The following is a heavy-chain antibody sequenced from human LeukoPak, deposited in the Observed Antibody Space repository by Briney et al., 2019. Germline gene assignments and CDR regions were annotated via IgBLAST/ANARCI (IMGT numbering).Heavy chain of an antibody. D-gene: IGHD3-22*01. CDR2: IYHSGTT. J-gene: IGHJ6*02. Sequence: PSETLSLTCAVSGGSISSSNWWSWVRQPPGKGLEWMGEIYHSGTTYYNPSLKSRATTSVDTSKNQFSLKLSSVAVADMAVYYCARRVGGDYYDSSGYRAVDYGMDVWGQGTTVTVSS. CDR3: ARRVGGDYYDSSGYRAVDYGMDV. CDR1: GGSISSSNW. V-gene: IGHV4-4*02.